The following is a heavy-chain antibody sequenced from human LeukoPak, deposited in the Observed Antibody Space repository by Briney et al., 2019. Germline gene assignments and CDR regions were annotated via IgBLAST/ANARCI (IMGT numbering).Heavy chain of an antibody. D-gene: IGHD3-22*01. V-gene: IGHV4-30-2*01. CDR3: ARLSHYYDSSGYYNYYFDY. Sequence: SETLSLTCAVSGGSISSGGYSWSWIRQPPGKGLEWIGYIYHSGSTYNNPSLKSRVTISVDRSKNQFSLKLSSVTAADTAVYYCARLSHYYDSSGYYNYYFDYWGQGTLVTVSS. CDR1: GGSISSGGYS. J-gene: IGHJ4*02. CDR2: IYHSGST.